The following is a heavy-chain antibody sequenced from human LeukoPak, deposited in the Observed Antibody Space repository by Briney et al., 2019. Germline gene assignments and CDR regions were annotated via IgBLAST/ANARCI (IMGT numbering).Heavy chain of an antibody. V-gene: IGHV4-31*03. Sequence: PSQTLSLTCTVSGGSISSGGYYWSWIRQHPGKGLEWIVYIYYSGSTYYNPSLKSRVTISVDTSKNQFSLKLSSVTAADTAVYYCARDGGDYYDSSGYYYGGSIDYWGQGTLVTVSS. CDR2: IYYSGST. J-gene: IGHJ4*02. CDR1: GGSISSGGYY. CDR3: ARDGGDYYDSSGYYYGGSIDY. D-gene: IGHD3-22*01.